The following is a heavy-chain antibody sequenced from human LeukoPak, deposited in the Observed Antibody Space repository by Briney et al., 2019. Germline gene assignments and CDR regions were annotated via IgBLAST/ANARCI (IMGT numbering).Heavy chain of an antibody. V-gene: IGHV3-30*02. CDR3: ARGDCSGDCYHPLYY. CDR1: GFMFSNYA. D-gene: IGHD2-21*02. Sequence: GGSLGLSCAASGFMFSNYAMHWVRQAPGQGLDWVAFIRHDGTIKYYGDSVKGRFTISRDNSMNTLYLQLNSLRTDDAAVYYCARGDCSGDCYHPLYYWGQGSLVTVSS. CDR2: IRHDGTIK. J-gene: IGHJ4*01.